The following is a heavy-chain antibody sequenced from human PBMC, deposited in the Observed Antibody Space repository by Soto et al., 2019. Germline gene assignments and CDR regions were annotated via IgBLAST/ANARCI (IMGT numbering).Heavy chain of an antibody. Sequence: EVQLLESGGGLVQPGGSLRLSCAASGFTFSSYAMSWVRQAPGKGLEWVSAISGGRGSTHYADSVKGRFTISRDPSKNTLYLQMNSLRAADTAVYYCAKKGAVGATYFFDYWGQGALVTVSS. CDR3: AKKGAVGATYFFDY. J-gene: IGHJ4*02. CDR2: ISGGRGST. V-gene: IGHV3-23*01. D-gene: IGHD1-26*01. CDR1: GFTFSSYA.